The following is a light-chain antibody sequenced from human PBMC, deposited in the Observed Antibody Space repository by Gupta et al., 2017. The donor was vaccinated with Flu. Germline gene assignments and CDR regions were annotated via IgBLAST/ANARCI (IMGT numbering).Light chain of an antibody. J-gene: IGLJ1*01. CDR3: ISDTSRTSFV. Sequence: QSALTQPASMSGSPGQSITIPCTGTSSDLNDYNSVSWYQRHPGKAPKLIIFEVDKRSSGVSNRFSGSKSGNTASLTISGRQAEDEATYYCISDTSRTSFVFGTGTEVPVL. CDR1: SSDLNDYNS. V-gene: IGLV2-14*01. CDR2: EVD.